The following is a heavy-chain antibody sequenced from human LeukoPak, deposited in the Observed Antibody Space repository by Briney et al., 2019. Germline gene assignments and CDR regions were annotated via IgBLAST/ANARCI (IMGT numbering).Heavy chain of an antibody. Sequence: GGSLRLSCAASGCTVSSNYMSWVRQAPGKGLEWVSVIYSGGSTYYADSVKGRFTISRDNSKNTLYLQMNSLRAEDTAVYYCARELRGAGGYYFDYWGQGTLVTVSS. D-gene: IGHD3-16*01. CDR3: ARELRGAGGYYFDY. CDR2: IYSGGST. V-gene: IGHV3-66*01. J-gene: IGHJ4*02. CDR1: GCTVSSNY.